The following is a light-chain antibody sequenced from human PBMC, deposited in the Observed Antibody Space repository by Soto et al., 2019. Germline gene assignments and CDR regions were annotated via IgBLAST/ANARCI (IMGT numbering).Light chain of an antibody. V-gene: IGKV3-20*01. Sequence: EIVLTQSPGTLSLSPGERATLSCRASQSVSSSFLAWYQQKPGQAPRLLIYGASSRATGIPDRFSGSGSGTDFKLTISRLEPNDFAVYYCQQYDSSPWTLGQGTKVEIK. J-gene: IGKJ1*01. CDR1: QSVSSSF. CDR3: QQYDSSPWT. CDR2: GAS.